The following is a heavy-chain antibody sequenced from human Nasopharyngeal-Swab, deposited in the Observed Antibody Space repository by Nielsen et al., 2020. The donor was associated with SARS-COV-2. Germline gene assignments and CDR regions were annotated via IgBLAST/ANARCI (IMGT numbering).Heavy chain of an antibody. CDR1: GFTFSSYW. CDR2: INSDGSST. D-gene: IGHD4-17*01. Sequence: GGSLRLSCAASGFTFSSYWMHWVRQAPGKGLMWVSRINSDGSSTTYAASVKGRFTISRDNAKNTLYLQMNSLRAEDTAVYYCARAGNGDYVPPDYWGQGTLVTVSS. J-gene: IGHJ4*02. V-gene: IGHV3-74*01. CDR3: ARAGNGDYVPPDY.